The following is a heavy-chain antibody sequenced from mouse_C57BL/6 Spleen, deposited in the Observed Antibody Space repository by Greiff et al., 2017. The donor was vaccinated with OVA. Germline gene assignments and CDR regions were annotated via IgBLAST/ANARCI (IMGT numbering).Heavy chain of an antibody. J-gene: IGHJ1*03. D-gene: IGHD4-1*01. CDR1: GYSFTGYY. Sequence: EVQLQESGPELVKPGASVKISCKASGYSFTGYYMNWVKQSPEKSLEWIGEINPSTGGTTYNQKFKAKATLTVDKSSSTAYMQLKSLTSEDSAVYYCARWDHYGYFDVWGTGTTVTVSS. V-gene: IGHV1-42*01. CDR2: INPSTGGT. CDR3: ARWDHYGYFDV.